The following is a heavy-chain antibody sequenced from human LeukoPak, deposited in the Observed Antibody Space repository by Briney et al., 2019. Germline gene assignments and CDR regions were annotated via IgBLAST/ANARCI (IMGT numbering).Heavy chain of an antibody. V-gene: IGHV4-59*08. CDR3: ARLPRGLVRGRYFDY. D-gene: IGHD3-10*01. CDR1: GGSISSYY. Sequence: PSETLSLTCTVSGGSISSYYWSWIRQPPGKGLEWIGYIYYSGSTNYNPSLKSRVTISVDTSKNQFSLKLSSVTAADTAVYYCARLPRGLVRGRYFDYWGQGTLVTVSS. CDR2: IYYSGST. J-gene: IGHJ4*02.